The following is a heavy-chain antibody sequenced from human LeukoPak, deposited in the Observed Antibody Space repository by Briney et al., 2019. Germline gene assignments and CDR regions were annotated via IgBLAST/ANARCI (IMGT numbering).Heavy chain of an antibody. J-gene: IGHJ4*02. V-gene: IGHV3-23*01. Sequence: GGSLRLSCPASGFTFSSYAMSWVRQAPGKGLGWVSAISGSGGSTYYADSVKGRFTISRDNSKNTLYLQMNSLRAEDTGVYYCATVDPHNILTGYYYYYDSSGYYFDYWGQGTLVTVSS. CDR3: ATVDPHNILTGYYYYYDSSGYYFDY. CDR1: GFTFSSYA. CDR2: ISGSGGST. D-gene: IGHD3-22*01.